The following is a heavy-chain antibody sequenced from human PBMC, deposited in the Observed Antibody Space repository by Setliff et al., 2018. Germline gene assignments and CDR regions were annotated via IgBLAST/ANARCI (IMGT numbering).Heavy chain of an antibody. D-gene: IGHD3-22*01. Sequence: ASETLSLTCAVSGYSISSGYYWAWIRQPPGQGLEWIGSIYRTGTTHYNPSLKSRLTMSLDTSRNQFSLKLSSVTAADTAMYYCARGLSYYDSSGSLLAPYAFDIWGQGTMVTVSS. CDR2: IYRTGTT. CDR3: ARGLSYYDSSGSLLAPYAFDI. V-gene: IGHV4-38-2*01. CDR1: GYSISSGYY. J-gene: IGHJ3*02.